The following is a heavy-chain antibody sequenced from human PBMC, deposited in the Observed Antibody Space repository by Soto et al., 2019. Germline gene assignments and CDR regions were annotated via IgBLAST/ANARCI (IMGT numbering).Heavy chain of an antibody. J-gene: IGHJ4*02. V-gene: IGHV1-18*04. CDR3: AREGGVWGSFRYFDY. CDR1: GYTFTSYV. CDR2: ISTYNGNT. Sequence: QVPLVQSGVEVQKPGASVKVSCKASGYTFTSYVINWLRQAPGQGLEWMGWISTYNGNTNYGQKLQGRVTMTTDTSTSIAYMELRSLRSDDTAVYYCAREGGVWGSFRYFDYWGQGTLVTVSS. D-gene: IGHD3-16*02.